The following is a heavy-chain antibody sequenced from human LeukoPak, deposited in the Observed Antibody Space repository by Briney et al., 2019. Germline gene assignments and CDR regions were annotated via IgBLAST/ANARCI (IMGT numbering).Heavy chain of an antibody. Sequence: EAAVKVSCKTSVYTFPSHGIAWVRQAAGQGLEWLGWINPYNGNTYYAQKVQGTVTMTTDTSATTAYMKLRSLRSDDTAVYYCARGNYGALDFWGQGTMVTVSS. CDR3: ARGNYGALDF. V-gene: IGHV1-18*01. D-gene: IGHD3-10*01. CDR1: VYTFPSHG. CDR2: INPYNGNT. J-gene: IGHJ3*01.